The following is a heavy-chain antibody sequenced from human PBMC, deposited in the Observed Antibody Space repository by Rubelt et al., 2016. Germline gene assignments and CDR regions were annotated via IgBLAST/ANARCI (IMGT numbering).Heavy chain of an antibody. CDR3: ARDSCSGSSCYIDY. CDR1: GYTFTSYG. CDR2: ISAYNGNT. D-gene: IGHD2-15*01. J-gene: IGHJ4*02. Sequence: QVQLVQSGAEVKKPGASVKVSCKASGYTFTSYGISWVRQAPGQGLEWMGWISAYNGNTNYAQKVQGRVTMPTDTSTSTAYMELRSLTSDDTGVYYCARDSCSGSSCYIDYWGQGTLVTVSS. V-gene: IGHV1-18*01.